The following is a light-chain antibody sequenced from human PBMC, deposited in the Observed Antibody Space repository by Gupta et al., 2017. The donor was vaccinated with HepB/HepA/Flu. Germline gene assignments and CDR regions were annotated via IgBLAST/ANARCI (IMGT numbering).Light chain of an antibody. Sequence: QSALTQPRSVSGSPGQSVTISCTGSSSDVGGYNYVSWYQQHPGKAPKLMIYDVSKRPSGVPDHFSGSKSGNTASLTISGLQAEDEADYYCCSDAGSYTWVFGGGTKLTVL. J-gene: IGLJ3*02. CDR1: SSDVGGYNY. CDR3: CSDAGSYTWV. V-gene: IGLV2-11*01. CDR2: DVS.